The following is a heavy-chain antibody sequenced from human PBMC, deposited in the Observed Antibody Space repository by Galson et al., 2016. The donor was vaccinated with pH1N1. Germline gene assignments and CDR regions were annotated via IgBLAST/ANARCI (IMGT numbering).Heavy chain of an antibody. J-gene: IGHJ4*02. V-gene: IGHV4-61*02. CDR3: AREADSSDSTGYYYKTFGY. Sequence: TLSLTCTVSGVSVNSPTYYWSWIRQPAGKGLEWIGRFHTSGSTNYKPSLNSRVTISLDASNNQFSLKLTSVTAADTAVYYCAREADSSDSTGYYYKTFGYWGQGILVTVSS. CDR1: GVSVNSPTYY. CDR2: FHTSGST. D-gene: IGHD3-22*01.